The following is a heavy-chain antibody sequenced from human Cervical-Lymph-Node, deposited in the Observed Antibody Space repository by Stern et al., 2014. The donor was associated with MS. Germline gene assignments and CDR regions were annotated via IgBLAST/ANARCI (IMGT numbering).Heavy chain of an antibody. CDR2: IYPGDSET. CDR1: GYKFTNNW. V-gene: IGHV5-51*03. CDR3: ARRGHGYMGIDY. D-gene: IGHD5-24*01. J-gene: IGHJ4*02. Sequence: MQLVQSGAEVKKPGESLRISCEVSGYKFTNNWIGWVRQMPGKVLEWMGIIYPGDSETRYSPSFQGQVTILVDKSNTTAYLQWSSLKASDTALYYCARRGHGYMGIDYWGQGTPVTVSS.